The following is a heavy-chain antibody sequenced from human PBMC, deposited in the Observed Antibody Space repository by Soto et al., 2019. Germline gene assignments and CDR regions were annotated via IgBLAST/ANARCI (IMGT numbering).Heavy chain of an antibody. CDR3: ASGAVAGTHYYYYGMDV. CDR1: GGSFSGYY. J-gene: IGHJ6*02. D-gene: IGHD6-19*01. Sequence: SETLSLTCAVYGGSFSGYYWSWIRQPPGKGLEWIGEINHSGSTNYNPSLKSRVTISVDTSKNQSPLMLSSVTAADTAVYYGASGAVAGTHYYYYGMDVWGQGTTVTVSS. V-gene: IGHV4-34*01. CDR2: INHSGST.